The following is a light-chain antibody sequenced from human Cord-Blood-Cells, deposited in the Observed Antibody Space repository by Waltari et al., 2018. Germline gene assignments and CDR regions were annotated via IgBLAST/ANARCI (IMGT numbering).Light chain of an antibody. CDR2: DVS. CDR3: SSYTSSSLYV. Sequence: QSALTQPASVSGSPGQSITISCTGTSSDVGGYNYVSWYQQHPGKAPKLMIDDVSKRPSGVSHRFSGSKSGTTASLTISGLQAEDEADYYCSSYTSSSLYVFGTGTKVTVL. CDR1: SSDVGGYNY. V-gene: IGLV2-14*01. J-gene: IGLJ1*01.